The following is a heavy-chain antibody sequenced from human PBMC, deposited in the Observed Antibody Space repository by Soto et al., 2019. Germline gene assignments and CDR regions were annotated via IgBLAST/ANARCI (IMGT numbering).Heavy chain of an antibody. CDR2: IYYGGDS. D-gene: IGHD1-26*01. V-gene: IGHV4-31*01. Sequence: QVQLQESGPGLVKPSQTLSLTCTVSGGSISSRTSYWSWIRQHPGKGLEWIGYIYYGGDSFYNPSPKGQVTIAIATSENHFPLKLTSVTAADTAVSFGARGGGGGVDCWGQGTLVTVAS. CDR3: ARGGGGGVDC. J-gene: IGHJ4*02. CDR1: GGSISSRTSY.